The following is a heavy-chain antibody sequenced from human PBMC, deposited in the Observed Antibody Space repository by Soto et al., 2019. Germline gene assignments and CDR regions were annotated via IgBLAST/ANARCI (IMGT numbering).Heavy chain of an antibody. Sequence: PGGSLRLSCTASGFTFSDSWMTWVRQAPGKGLEWVSAISGSDNSTYYADSVKGRFTISRDNSKNTLYLQMSSLRADDTAVYYCAPMGVWCQGTTVTVSS. CDR3: APMGV. CDR1: GFTFSDSW. CDR2: ISGSDNST. J-gene: IGHJ6*02. V-gene: IGHV3-23*01.